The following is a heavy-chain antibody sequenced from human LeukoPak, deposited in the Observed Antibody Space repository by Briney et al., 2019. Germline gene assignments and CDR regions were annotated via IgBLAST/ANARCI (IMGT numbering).Heavy chain of an antibody. CDR3: ARSVTAPYYCYDN. Sequence: SETLSLTCTVSSGSISSSSYYWGWIRQPPGKGREWIGNIYYSGSTYYNPSLKSRVTISVDTSKNQFSLKLSSVTAADTAVYYCARSVTAPYYCYDNWGRGTLVTVSS. J-gene: IGHJ4*02. D-gene: IGHD2-21*02. V-gene: IGHV4-39*07. CDR2: IYYSGST. CDR1: SGSISSSSYY.